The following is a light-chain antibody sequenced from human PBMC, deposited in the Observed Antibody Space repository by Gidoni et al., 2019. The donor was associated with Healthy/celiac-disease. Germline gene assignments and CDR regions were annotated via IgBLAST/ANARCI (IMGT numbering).Light chain of an antibody. CDR1: QSISSN. J-gene: IGKJ4*01. V-gene: IGKV1-39*01. CDR2: AAS. CDR3: QQSDSTPSLT. Sequence: DIQMTQSPSSLSASVGDRVTITCRASQSISSNLNWYQQKPGKAPKLLIYAASNLQSGVPSRFSGSGSETDFTLTISSLQPEDFATDYCQQSDSTPSLTFGEGTRVEIK.